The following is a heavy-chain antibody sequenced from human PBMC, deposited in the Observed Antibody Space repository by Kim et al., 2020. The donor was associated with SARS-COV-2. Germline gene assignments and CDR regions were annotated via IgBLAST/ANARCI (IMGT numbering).Heavy chain of an antibody. D-gene: IGHD1-26*01. CDR1: GFTFVNYA. V-gene: IGHV3-23*03. CDR2: ICSGGSNK. CDR3: AKERSVVGASVSDY. Sequence: GGSLRLSCAASGFTFVNYAMNWVRQAPGKGLEWVSVICSGGSNKYYADSVRGRFTISRDNSKNTLYLQMNSLRAEDTAVYYCAKERSVVGASVSDYCGQGTVVAVS. J-gene: IGHJ4*01.